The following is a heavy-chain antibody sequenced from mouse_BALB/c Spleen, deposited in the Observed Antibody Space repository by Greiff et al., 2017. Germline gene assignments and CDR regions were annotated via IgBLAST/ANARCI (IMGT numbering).Heavy chain of an antibody. V-gene: IGHV3-8*02. CDR1: GDSITSGY. CDR2: ISYSGST. J-gene: IGHJ1*01. CDR3: ARDWLRRDWYFDV. Sequence: EVKLVESGPSLVKPSQTLSLTCSVTGDSITSGYWNWIRKFPGNKLEYMGYISYSGSTYYNPSLKSRISITRDTSKNQYYLQLNSVTTEDTATYYCARDWLRRDWYFDVWGAGTTVTVSA. D-gene: IGHD2-2*01.